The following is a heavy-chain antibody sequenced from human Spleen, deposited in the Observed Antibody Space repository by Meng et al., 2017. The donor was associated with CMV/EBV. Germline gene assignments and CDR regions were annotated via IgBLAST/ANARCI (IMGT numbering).Heavy chain of an antibody. J-gene: IGHJ4*02. D-gene: IGHD4-17*01. V-gene: IGHV1-3*01. CDR2: INAGNGHT. CDR1: GYTFPNFA. CDR3: ARGRGNYGDHYYFDY. Sequence: QVQLVQSGAEVKQPGASVKISCKASGYTFPNFAIHWVRQAPGQRLEWVGWINAGNGHTKYSQKFQGRVTITRDTSASTAYMDLGSLRFEDTAVYYCARGRGNYGDHYYFDYWGQGTLVTVSS.